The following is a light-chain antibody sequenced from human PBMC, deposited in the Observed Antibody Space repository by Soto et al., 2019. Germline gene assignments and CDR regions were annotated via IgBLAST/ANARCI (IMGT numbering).Light chain of an antibody. J-gene: IGLJ2*01. Sequence: QSALTQPASVSGSPGQWITLSCTGTSNDVGGYDYVSWYQQHPGKAPKLMIFDVSNRPSGVSTRFSGSKSGNTASLTISGLQAEDEADYYCNSYSTSNTLVVFGGGTKVTVL. V-gene: IGLV2-14*03. CDR1: SNDVGGYDY. CDR2: DVS. CDR3: NSYSTSNTLVV.